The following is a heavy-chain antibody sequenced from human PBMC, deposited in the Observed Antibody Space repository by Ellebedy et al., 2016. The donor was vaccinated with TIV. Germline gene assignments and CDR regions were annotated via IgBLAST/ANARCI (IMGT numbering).Heavy chain of an antibody. CDR1: GGSISSSSYY. D-gene: IGHD3-22*01. V-gene: IGHV4-39*01. Sequence: SETLSLXXTVSGGSISSSSYYWGWIRQPPGKGLEWIGSIYYSGSTYYNPSLKSRVTISVDTSKNQFSLKLSSVTAADTAVYYCARIHYYDSSGQFDYWGQGTLVTVSS. CDR3: ARIHYYDSSGQFDY. CDR2: IYYSGST. J-gene: IGHJ4*02.